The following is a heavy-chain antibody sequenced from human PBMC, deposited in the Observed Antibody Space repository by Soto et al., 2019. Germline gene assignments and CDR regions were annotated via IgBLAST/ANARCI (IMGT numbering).Heavy chain of an antibody. CDR3: ASGLPGYFGN. CDR2: INAGSGYT. CDR1: GYSFTSYA. V-gene: IGHV1-3*01. J-gene: IGHJ4*02. Sequence: QVQLVQSGAEVKKPGASVKVSCKASGYSFTSYAMHWVRQAPGQRLEWLGWINAGSGYTKYSQKFQGRVTLTRDTSATTAYMELSNLRSEDTAVYYCASGLPGYFGNWGQGTLVTVSS. D-gene: IGHD4-17*01.